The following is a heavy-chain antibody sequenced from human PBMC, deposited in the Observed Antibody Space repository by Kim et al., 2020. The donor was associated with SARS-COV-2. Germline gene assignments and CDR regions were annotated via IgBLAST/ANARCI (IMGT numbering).Heavy chain of an antibody. Sequence: GGSLRLSCAASGFTFSSYWMSWVRQAPGKGLEWVANIKQDGSEKYYVDSVKGRFTISRDNAKNSLYLQMNSLRAEDTAVYYCARGNYDILTGYYMPPPYYYGMDVWGQGTTVTVSS. D-gene: IGHD3-9*01. J-gene: IGHJ6*02. CDR3: ARGNYDILTGYYMPPPYYYGMDV. V-gene: IGHV3-7*01. CDR1: GFTFSSYW. CDR2: IKQDGSEK.